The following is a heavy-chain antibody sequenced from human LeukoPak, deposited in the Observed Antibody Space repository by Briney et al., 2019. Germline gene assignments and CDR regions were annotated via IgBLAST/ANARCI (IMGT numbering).Heavy chain of an antibody. Sequence: ASVKVSCKASGNTFTSYAVTWVRQAPGQGLEWMGWISAYNGNTNYAQKLQGRVTMTTDTSTSTAYMELRNLRSDDTAVYYCARGGPAARLITFGGVTDYWGQGTLVTVSS. V-gene: IGHV1-18*01. D-gene: IGHD3-16*01. CDR2: ISAYNGNT. CDR3: ARGGPAARLITFGGVTDY. CDR1: GNTFTSYA. J-gene: IGHJ4*02.